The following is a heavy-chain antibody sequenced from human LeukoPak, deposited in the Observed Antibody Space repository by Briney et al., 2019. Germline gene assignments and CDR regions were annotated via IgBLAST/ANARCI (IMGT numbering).Heavy chain of an antibody. CDR1: GGSFSGYY. CDR3: ARVGDQYSSSPLNYFDY. J-gene: IGHJ4*02. D-gene: IGHD6-13*01. CDR2: INHSGST. V-gene: IGHV4-34*01. Sequence: PSETLSLTCAVYGGSFSGYYWSWIRRPPGKGLEWIGEINHSGSTNYNPSLKSRVTISVDTSKNQFSLKLSSVTAADTAVYYCARVGDQYSSSPLNYFDYWGQGTLVTVSS.